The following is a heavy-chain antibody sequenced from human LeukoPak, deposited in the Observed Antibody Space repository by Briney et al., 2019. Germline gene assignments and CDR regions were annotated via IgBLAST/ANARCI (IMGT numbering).Heavy chain of an antibody. CDR2: ISSSSSYI. D-gene: IGHD6-19*01. CDR1: GFTFSSYS. V-gene: IGHV3-21*01. CDR3: ARGYYSSGSSWLDY. J-gene: IGHJ4*02. Sequence: GGSLRLSCAASGFTFSSYSMNWVRQAPGKGLEGVSSISSSSSYIYYADSVKGRFTISRDNAKNSLSLQMNSLRAEDTALYYCARGYYSSGSSWLDYWGQGTLVTVSS.